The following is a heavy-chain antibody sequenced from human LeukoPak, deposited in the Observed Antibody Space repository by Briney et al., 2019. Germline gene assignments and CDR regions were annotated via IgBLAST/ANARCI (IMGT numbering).Heavy chain of an antibody. CDR3: AREGIAVADYYYYMDV. D-gene: IGHD6-19*01. CDR1: GFTFSDYY. CDR2: ISSSGSSI. J-gene: IGHJ6*03. Sequence: GGSLRLSCAASGFTFSDYYMSWIRQAPGKGLEWVSYISSSGSSIYYVDSVKGRFTISRDNAKNSLYLQMNSLRAEDTAVYYCAREGIAVADYYYYMDVWGKGTTVTVSS. V-gene: IGHV3-11*04.